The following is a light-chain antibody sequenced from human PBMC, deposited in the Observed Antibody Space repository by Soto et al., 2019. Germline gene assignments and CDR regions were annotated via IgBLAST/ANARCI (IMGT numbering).Light chain of an antibody. V-gene: IGKV2-24*01. CDR3: MQCAHLPRT. CDR2: QIS. Sequence: DVVLTQTPLSSPVTLGQPASISCRSSQSLVYSDGNTYLSWLQQRPGQPPRLLIYQISNRFSGVPDRFSGSGAGTDFTLKISRVEAEDVGVYYCMQCAHLPRTFGQGTKVEIK. J-gene: IGKJ1*01. CDR1: QSLVYSDGNTY.